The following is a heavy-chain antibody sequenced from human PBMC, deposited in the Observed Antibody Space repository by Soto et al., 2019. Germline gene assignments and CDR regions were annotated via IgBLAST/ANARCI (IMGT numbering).Heavy chain of an antibody. Sequence: SETLSLTCAVSGGSITSNLYYWGWIRQPPGKGLEWIGSMYFRGSTYYNPSLTSRVTIIVDTSKNQFSLKLNSVTAADTAVYYCVRHHTTTREDYNDFWGQGTPVTVSS. CDR1: GGSITSNLYY. CDR3: VRHHTTTREDYNDF. D-gene: IGHD4-17*01. V-gene: IGHV4-39*01. CDR2: MYFRGST. J-gene: IGHJ4*02.